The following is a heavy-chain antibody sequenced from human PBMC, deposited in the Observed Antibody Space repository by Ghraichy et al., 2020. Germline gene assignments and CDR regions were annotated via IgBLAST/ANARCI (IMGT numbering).Heavy chain of an antibody. V-gene: IGHV4-59*01. CDR1: GGSISSYY. CDR3: ARIVVPAASPARSYWYFDL. D-gene: IGHD2-2*01. Sequence: SETLSLTCTVSGGSISSYYWSWIRQPPGKGLEWIGYIYYSGSTNYNPSLKSRVTISVDTSKNQFSLKLSSVTAADTAVYYCARIVVPAASPARSYWYFDLWGRGTLVTVSS. CDR2: IYYSGST. J-gene: IGHJ2*01.